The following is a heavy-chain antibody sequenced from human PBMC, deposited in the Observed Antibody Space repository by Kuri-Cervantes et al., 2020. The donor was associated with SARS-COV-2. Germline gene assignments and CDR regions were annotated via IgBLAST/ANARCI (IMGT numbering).Heavy chain of an antibody. D-gene: IGHD2-15*01. V-gene: IGHV4-30-2*01. CDR2: IYHSGST. CDR3: ARVKIAGACDY. CDR1: DDSMSNGDYH. J-gene: IGHJ4*02. Sequence: SETLSLTCTVSDDSMSNGDYHWSWIRQPPGKGLEWIGYIYHSGSTHYNPSLKSRVTMSLDRSKNQFSLKLSSLTAADTAVYYCARVKIAGACDYWGQGTLVTVSS.